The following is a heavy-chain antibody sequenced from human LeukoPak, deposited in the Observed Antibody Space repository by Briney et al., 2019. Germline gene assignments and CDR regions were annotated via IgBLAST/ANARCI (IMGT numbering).Heavy chain of an antibody. Sequence: PSETLSLTCTVSGASITSSNYYWTWIRLPPGKGLEFIGTIYFDGRSYYNPSLKRRVTISIDTSKKQFSLKMNSVTAADTAVYYCARQLWSTFDYWGQGTLVTVSS. J-gene: IGHJ4*02. CDR1: GASITSSNYY. CDR2: IYFDGRS. V-gene: IGHV4-39*07. D-gene: IGHD5-18*01. CDR3: ARQLWSTFDY.